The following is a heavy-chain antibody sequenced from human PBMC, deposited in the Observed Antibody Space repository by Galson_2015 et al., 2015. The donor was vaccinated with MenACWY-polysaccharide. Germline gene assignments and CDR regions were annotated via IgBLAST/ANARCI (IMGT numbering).Heavy chain of an antibody. Sequence: SLRLSCAASGFSLSSFWMSWVRQAPGKGLEWVANIKQDGREKYYVDSVKGRFTISRDNAKNSLYLQMNSLRAEDTAVYYCARGEAAAGNVFDIWGQGTMVTVSS. CDR2: IKQDGREK. CDR1: GFSLSSFW. J-gene: IGHJ3*02. V-gene: IGHV3-7*05. CDR3: ARGEAAAGNVFDI. D-gene: IGHD6-13*01.